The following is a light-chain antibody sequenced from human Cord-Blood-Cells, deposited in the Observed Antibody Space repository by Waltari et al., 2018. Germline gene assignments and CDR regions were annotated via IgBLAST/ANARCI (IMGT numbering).Light chain of an antibody. V-gene: IGLV2-23*01. CDR2: EGS. J-gene: IGLJ3*02. Sequence: QSALTQPASVSGSPGQSITISCTGTSSDVGSYKLVPWYQQHPGKAPKRMIYEGSKRPSGVSNRFSGSKSGNTASLTISGLQAEDEADYYCCSYAGSSTWVFGGGTKLTVL. CDR1: SSDVGSYKL. CDR3: CSYAGSSTWV.